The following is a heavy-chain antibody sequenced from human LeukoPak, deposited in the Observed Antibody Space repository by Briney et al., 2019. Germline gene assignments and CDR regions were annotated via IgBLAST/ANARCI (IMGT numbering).Heavy chain of an antibody. CDR1: GYTFTVYY. Sequence: PSVKVSCNASGYTFTVYYMHWVRQAPGQGLEWMGWINPNSGRTNYAQKFQGRVPMTRQTSISTAYMEMSRLRSDDTAVYYCARAEVTVVTAIVSDWFEPWGQGTLVTVSS. D-gene: IGHD2-21*02. CDR2: INPNSGRT. J-gene: IGHJ5*02. V-gene: IGHV1-2*02. CDR3: ARAEVTVVTAIVSDWFEP.